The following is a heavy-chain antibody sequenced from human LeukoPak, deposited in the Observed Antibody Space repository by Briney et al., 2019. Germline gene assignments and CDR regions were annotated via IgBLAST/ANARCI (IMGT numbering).Heavy chain of an antibody. CDR3: ARGGPLVDLWFDY. V-gene: IGHV4-34*01. CDR2: INHSGST. Sequence: PSETLSLTCAVYGGSFSGYYWSWIRQPPGKGLEWIGEINHSGSTNYNPSLKSRATISVDTSKNQFSLKLSSVTAADTAVYYCARGGPLVDLWFDYWGQGTLVTVSS. D-gene: IGHD6-13*01. CDR1: GGSFSGYY. J-gene: IGHJ4*02.